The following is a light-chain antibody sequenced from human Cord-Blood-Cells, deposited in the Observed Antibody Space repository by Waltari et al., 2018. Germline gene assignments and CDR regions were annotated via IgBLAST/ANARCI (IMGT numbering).Light chain of an antibody. CDR3: AAWDDSLNVLYV. V-gene: IGLV1-44*01. CDR1: SSHIGSTT. CDR2: SNN. J-gene: IGLJ1*01. Sequence: QSVLTQPPSASGTPGQRVTISCSGSSSHIGSTTLNWYQQLPGTAPKLLIYSNNQRPSGVPDRFSGSKSGTSASLAISGLQSEDEADYYCAAWDDSLNVLYVFGTGTKVTVL.